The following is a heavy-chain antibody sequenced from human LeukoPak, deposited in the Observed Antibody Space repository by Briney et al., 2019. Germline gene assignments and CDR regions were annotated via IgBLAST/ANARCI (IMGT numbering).Heavy chain of an antibody. Sequence: GASVKVSCKASGYTFTGYYMHWVRQAPGQGLEWMGWINPNSGGTNYAQKFQGRVTMTRDTSISTAYMELSRLGSDDTAVYYCARDKTPNRIAAAGTDWFDPWGQGTLVTVSS. V-gene: IGHV1-2*02. CDR3: ARDKTPNRIAAAGTDWFDP. CDR1: GYTFTGYY. D-gene: IGHD6-13*01. CDR2: INPNSGGT. J-gene: IGHJ5*02.